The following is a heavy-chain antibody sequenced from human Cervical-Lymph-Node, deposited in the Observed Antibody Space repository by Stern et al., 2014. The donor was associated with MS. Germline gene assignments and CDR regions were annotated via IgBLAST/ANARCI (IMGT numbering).Heavy chain of an antibody. CDR3: ARGNWNYEGMGY. Sequence: VQLVESGGGVVPPGRSLRLSCAASGFTFSNYGMHWVRQAPGKGREWVAVIWYDGNKKYYADAVKGRFTISRDNSKNTLFLQMSSLTAEDTALYYCARGNWNYEGMGYWGQGTLVTVSS. D-gene: IGHD1-7*01. CDR2: IWYDGNKK. J-gene: IGHJ4*02. CDR1: GFTFSNYG. V-gene: IGHV3-33*08.